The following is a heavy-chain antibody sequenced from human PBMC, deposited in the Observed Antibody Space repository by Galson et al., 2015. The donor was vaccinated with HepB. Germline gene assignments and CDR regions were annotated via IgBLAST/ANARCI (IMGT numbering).Heavy chain of an antibody. V-gene: IGHV5-10-1*01. CDR1: GYSFTSYW. Sequence: QSGAEVKKPGESLRISCKGSGYSFTSYWISWVRQMPGKGLEWMGRIDPSDSYTNYSPSFQGHVTISADKSISTAYLQWSSLKASDTAMYYCARHFSYDLHNPYYYGMDVWGQGTTVTVSS. J-gene: IGHJ6*02. D-gene: IGHD5-12*01. CDR2: IDPSDSYT. CDR3: ARHFSYDLHNPYYYGMDV.